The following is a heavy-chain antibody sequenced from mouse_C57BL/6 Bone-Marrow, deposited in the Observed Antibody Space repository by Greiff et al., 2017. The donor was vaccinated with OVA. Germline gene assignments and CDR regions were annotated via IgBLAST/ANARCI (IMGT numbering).Heavy chain of an antibody. CDR3: ARQLGRNGFDY. D-gene: IGHD4-1*02. J-gene: IGHJ2*01. CDR1: GYTFTDYY. V-gene: IGHV1-19*01. CDR2: INPYNGGT. Sequence: VQLKESGPVLVKPGASVKMSCKASGYTFTDYYMNWVKQSHGKSLEWIGVINPYNGGTSYNQKFKGKATLTVDKSSSTAYMELNSLTSEDSAVYYCARQLGRNGFDYWGQGTTLTVSS.